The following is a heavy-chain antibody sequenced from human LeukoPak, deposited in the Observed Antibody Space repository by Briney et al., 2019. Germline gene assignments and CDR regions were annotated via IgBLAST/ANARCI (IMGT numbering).Heavy chain of an antibody. CDR3: ASTSDSGGYYYDY. V-gene: IGHV4-4*07. Sequence: PSETLSLTCTFSIDSISTYYWSCIRPPAGKGLEWIGRIYTSGSTNYNPSLKSRVTMSVDTSQNQFSLKLSSVTAADTAVYYCASTSDSGGYYYDYWGQGTLVTVSS. J-gene: IGHJ4*02. CDR1: IDSISTYY. D-gene: IGHD3-22*01. CDR2: IYTSGST.